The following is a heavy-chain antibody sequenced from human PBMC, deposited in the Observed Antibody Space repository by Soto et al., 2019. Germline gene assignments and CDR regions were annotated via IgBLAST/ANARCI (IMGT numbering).Heavy chain of an antibody. CDR2: INPGYPAGRST. Sequence: ASVKVSCKASGYTLTTFFMHWVRQAPGQGLEWMGVINPGYPAGRSTTYAQKFQGRVTMTTDTSTSTVYMELSSLRSEDTAVYYCARDQNGDWGLDYWGQGTLVTVSS. CDR1: GYTLTTFF. D-gene: IGHD7-27*01. V-gene: IGHV1-46*01. CDR3: ARDQNGDWGLDY. J-gene: IGHJ4*02.